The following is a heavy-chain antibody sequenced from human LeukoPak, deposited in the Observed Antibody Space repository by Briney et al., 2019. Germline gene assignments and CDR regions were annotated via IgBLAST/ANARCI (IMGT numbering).Heavy chain of an antibody. CDR2: ISAYNGNT. Sequence: PEASVKVSCKASGYTFTGYYMHWVRQAPGQGLEWMGWISAYNGNTNYAQKLQGRVTMTTDTSTSTAYMELRSLRSDDTAVYYCARDSGFTIFGVVNYYGMDVWGQGTTVTVSS. D-gene: IGHD3-3*01. CDR3: ARDSGFTIFGVVNYYGMDV. J-gene: IGHJ6*02. V-gene: IGHV1-18*04. CDR1: GYTFTGYY.